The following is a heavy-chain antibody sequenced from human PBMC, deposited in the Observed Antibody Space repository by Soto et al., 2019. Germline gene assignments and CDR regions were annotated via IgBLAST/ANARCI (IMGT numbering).Heavy chain of an antibody. J-gene: IGHJ6*02. V-gene: IGHV5-10-1*01. D-gene: IGHD2-2*02. CDR3: PRQHRDCSSTSCYIRYYYYGMDV. Sequence: PGESLKISCKGSGYSITSYWISWVRQMPGKGLEWMGSIDPSDSYTNYSPSFQGHVTISADKSISTAYLQWSSLKASDTAMYYCPRQHRDCSSTSCYIRYYYYGMDVWGQGTTVTVSS. CDR2: IDPSDSYT. CDR1: GYSITSYW.